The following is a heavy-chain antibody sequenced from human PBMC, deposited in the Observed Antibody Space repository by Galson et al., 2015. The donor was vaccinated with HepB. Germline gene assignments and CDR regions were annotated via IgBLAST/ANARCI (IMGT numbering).Heavy chain of an antibody. V-gene: IGHV2-70*01. CDR2: IDWDDDK. CDR3: ARTPITIFGVADDAFDI. Sequence: PALVKPTQTLTLTCTFSGFSLSTSGMCLSWIRQPPGKALEWLALIDWDDDKYYSTSLKTRLTISKDTSKNQVVLTMTNMDPVDTATYYCARTPITIFGVADDAFDIWGQGTMVTVSS. D-gene: IGHD3-3*01. J-gene: IGHJ3*02. CDR1: GFSLSTSGMC.